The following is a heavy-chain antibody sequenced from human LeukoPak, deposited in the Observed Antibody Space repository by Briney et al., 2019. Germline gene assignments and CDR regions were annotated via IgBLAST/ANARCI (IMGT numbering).Heavy chain of an antibody. CDR3: ARDVGDCSDGTCYSGWFDP. D-gene: IGHD2-15*01. J-gene: IGHJ5*02. V-gene: IGHV3-74*01. Sequence: GGSLRLSCVASGFTFNSYWMHWVRQAPGKGLVWVSRINSDGSTTTYADSVKGRFTISRDNAKNSLYLQMNSLSAEDTAVYYCARDVGDCSDGTCYSGWFDPWGQGTLVTVSS. CDR1: GFTFNSYW. CDR2: INSDGSTT.